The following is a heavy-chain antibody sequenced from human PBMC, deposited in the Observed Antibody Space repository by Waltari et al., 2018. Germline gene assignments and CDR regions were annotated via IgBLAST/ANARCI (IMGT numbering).Heavy chain of an antibody. D-gene: IGHD4-17*01. CDR1: GDVFENYA. CDR2: IIPMFNNP. Sequence: VQLVQSGAEVKKPGSSVRVSCKTSGDVFENYATSWVRQAPGKGLEWMGGIIPMFNNPNYAQRFEGTVTITADESTSTGYMELTGLTSEDTGIYYCARGSKFGDYGDLDYWGQGTLVTVS. CDR3: ARGSKFGDYGDLDY. V-gene: IGHV1-69*01. J-gene: IGHJ4*02.